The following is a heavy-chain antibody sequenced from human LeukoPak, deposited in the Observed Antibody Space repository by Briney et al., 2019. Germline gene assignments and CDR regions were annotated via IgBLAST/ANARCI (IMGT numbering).Heavy chain of an antibody. CDR1: GGSFSGYY. Sequence: PSETLSLTCAVYGGSFSGYYWSWIRQPPGKGLEWIGEINHSGSTNYNPSLKSRVTISVDTSKNQFSLKLSSVTAADTAVYYCARHRPATPYYFDYWGQGTLVTVSS. CDR2: INHSGST. J-gene: IGHJ4*02. V-gene: IGHV4-34*01. CDR3: ARHRPATPYYFDY. D-gene: IGHD2-2*01.